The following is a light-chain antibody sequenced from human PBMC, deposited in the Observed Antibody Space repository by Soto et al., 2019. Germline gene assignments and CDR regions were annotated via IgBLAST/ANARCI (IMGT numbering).Light chain of an antibody. CDR1: RSNIGTNP. J-gene: IGLJ3*02. CDR3: AAWDDGLNGVM. Sequence: QSVLTQPPSASGTPGQSVSISCSGSRSNIGTNPVNWYQQLPGTAPKLLFYTNTQRPSGVPDRFSASKSGTSASLAISGLQSEDEADYYCAAWDDGLNGVMFGGGTKLT. CDR2: TNT. V-gene: IGLV1-44*01.